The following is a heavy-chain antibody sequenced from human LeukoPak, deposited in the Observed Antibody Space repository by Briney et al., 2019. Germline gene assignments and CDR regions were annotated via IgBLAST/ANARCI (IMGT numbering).Heavy chain of an antibody. CDR1: GFTFSSYW. D-gene: IGHD2-8*01. CDR2: ISSSSSTI. CDR3: ARGDCTNGVCYGFDY. Sequence: GGSLRLSCAASGFTFSSYWMHWVRQAPGKGLVWVSYISSSSSTIYYADSVKGRFTISRDNAKNSLYLQMNSLRAEDTAVYYCARGDCTNGVCYGFDYWGQGTLVTVSS. J-gene: IGHJ4*02. V-gene: IGHV3-48*01.